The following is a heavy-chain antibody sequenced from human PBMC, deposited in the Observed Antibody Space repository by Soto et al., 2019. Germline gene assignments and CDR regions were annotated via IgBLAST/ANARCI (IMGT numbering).Heavy chain of an antibody. J-gene: IGHJ4*02. Sequence: QVQLVESGGGLVKPGGSLRLSCAASGFTFSDYYMSWIRQAPGKGLEWVSYISSSGSTIYYADSVKGRFTISRDNAKNSLYLQMTSLRAEDTAVYYCVRGPYDYVWGSDPPHFDYWGQGTLVTVSS. V-gene: IGHV3-11*01. CDR2: ISSSGSTI. CDR3: VRGPYDYVWGSDPPHFDY. CDR1: GFTFSDYY. D-gene: IGHD3-16*02.